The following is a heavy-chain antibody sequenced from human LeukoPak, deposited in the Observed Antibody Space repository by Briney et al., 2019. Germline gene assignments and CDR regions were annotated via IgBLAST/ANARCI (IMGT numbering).Heavy chain of an antibody. J-gene: IGHJ6*03. D-gene: IGHD2-2*01. Sequence: ASETLSLTCTVSGGSISSGSYYWSWIRQPAGKGLEWIGRIYTSGSTNYNPYLKSRVTISVDTSKNQFSLKLSSVTAADTAVYYCARDGGYCSSTSCYLLTDYYYYYMDVWGKGTTVTISS. CDR3: ARDGGYCSSTSCYLLTDYYYYYMDV. CDR2: IYTSGST. V-gene: IGHV4-61*02. CDR1: GGSISSGSYY.